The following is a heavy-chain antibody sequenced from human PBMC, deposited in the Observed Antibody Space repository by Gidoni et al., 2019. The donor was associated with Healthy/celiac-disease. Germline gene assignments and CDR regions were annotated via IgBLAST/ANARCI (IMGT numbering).Heavy chain of an antibody. CDR2: IYYSGST. J-gene: IGHJ3*02. Sequence: QVQLQESGPGLVKPSQPLSLTCTVSGGSISSGDYHWSWIRQPPGKGLEWIGYIYYSGSTYYNPSLKSRVTISVDTSKNQFSLKLSSVTAADTAVYYCARGGGPTHAFDIWGQGTMVTVSS. D-gene: IGHD3-16*01. CDR3: ARGGGPTHAFDI. V-gene: IGHV4-30-4*01. CDR1: GGSISSGDYH.